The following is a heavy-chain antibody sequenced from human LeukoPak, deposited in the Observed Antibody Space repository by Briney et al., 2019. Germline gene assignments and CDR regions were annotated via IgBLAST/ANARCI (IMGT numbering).Heavy chain of an antibody. J-gene: IGHJ6*03. CDR1: GFIFSSYS. V-gene: IGHV3-48*04. D-gene: IGHD3-3*01. Sequence: HPGGSLRLSCVASGFIFSSYSMNWVRQAPGKGLEWISHVSSSSSNIYYVDSVKGRFTISRDNAKNSLYLQMHSLRAEDTAVYYCARGQGVVQEYYYYYYFMDVWGKGTTVTVSS. CDR2: VSSSSSNI. CDR3: ARGQGVVQEYYYYYYFMDV.